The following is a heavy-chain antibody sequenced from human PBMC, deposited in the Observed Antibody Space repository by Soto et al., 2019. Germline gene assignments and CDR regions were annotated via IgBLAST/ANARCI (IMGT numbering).Heavy chain of an antibody. CDR1: GGNFSSYP. J-gene: IGHJ4*02. Sequence: QVQLVQSGAEVKKPGASVQVSCKASGGNFSSYPINWVRQAPGQGLEWMGASSPIVGTANYAQKFQGRVTITADEATSAAYLELSSLRSGDTAVYYCARDGGRHSGGIDYWGQGTLVTVSS. CDR3: ARDGGRHSGGIDY. V-gene: IGHV1-69*01. D-gene: IGHD1-26*01. CDR2: SSPIVGTA.